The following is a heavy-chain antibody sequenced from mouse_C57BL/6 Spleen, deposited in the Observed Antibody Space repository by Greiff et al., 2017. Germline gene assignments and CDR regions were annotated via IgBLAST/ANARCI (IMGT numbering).Heavy chain of an antibody. CDR1: GFTFSSYA. J-gene: IGHJ4*01. Sequence: EVKVEESGEGLVKPGGSLKLSCAASGFTFSSYAMSWVRQTPEKRLEWVAYISSGGDYLYYADTVKGRFTISRDNARNTLYLQMSRLKSEDTAMYYCTRGGGDYGGCAMDYWGQGTSVTVSS. CDR2: ISSGGDYL. CDR3: TRGGGDYGGCAMDY. V-gene: IGHV5-9-1*02. D-gene: IGHD2-4*01.